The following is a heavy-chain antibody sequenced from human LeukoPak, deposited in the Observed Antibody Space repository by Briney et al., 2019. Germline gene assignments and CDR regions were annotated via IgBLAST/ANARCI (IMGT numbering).Heavy chain of an antibody. CDR2: IYYSGST. D-gene: IGHD3-3*01. J-gene: IGHJ5*02. Sequence: SETLSLTCAVSGGSISSYYWSWIRQPPGKGLEWIGYIYYSGSTNYNPSLKSRVTISVDTSKNQFSLKLSSVTAADTAVYYCARGVYYDFWSGYYPAYWFDPWGQGTLVTVSS. V-gene: IGHV4-59*01. CDR3: ARGVYYDFWSGYYPAYWFDP. CDR1: GGSISSYY.